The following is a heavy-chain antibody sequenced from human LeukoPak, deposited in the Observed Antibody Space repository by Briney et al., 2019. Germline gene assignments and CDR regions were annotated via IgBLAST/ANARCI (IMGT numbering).Heavy chain of an antibody. CDR3: VKGGWLDD. Sequence: SLRLTCAASGFYFNTFDMSWVRQAPGRGLEWVSFISGSDGSTQYANSVKGRVTISRDNFNNLLYLDMHSLRGDDTAIYYCVKGGWLDDYGQGTLATVSS. V-gene: IGHV3-23*01. CDR1: GFYFNTFD. J-gene: IGHJ4*02. D-gene: IGHD2-15*01. CDR2: ISGSDGST.